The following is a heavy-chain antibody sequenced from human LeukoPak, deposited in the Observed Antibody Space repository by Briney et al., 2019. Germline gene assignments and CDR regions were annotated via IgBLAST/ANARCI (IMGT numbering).Heavy chain of an antibody. CDR2: IRYDGSNE. V-gene: IGHV3-30*02. J-gene: IGHJ4*02. CDR3: AKDPTHYRVWDDYDSTVLSY. Sequence: GGSLRLSCAVSGFTFSTYGMHWVRQAPGKGLEWVAFIRYDGSNEYADSVKGRFTISRDNSKNTLYLQMNSLRAADTAVYYCAKDPTHYRVWDDYDSTVLSYWGQGTLVTVSS. D-gene: IGHD3-22*01. CDR1: GFTFSTYG.